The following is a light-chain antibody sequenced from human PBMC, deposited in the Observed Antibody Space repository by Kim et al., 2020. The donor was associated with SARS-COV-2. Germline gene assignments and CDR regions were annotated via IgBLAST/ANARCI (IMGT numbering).Light chain of an antibody. CDR2: LNSDGSH. V-gene: IGLV4-69*01. Sequence: ASVKITCTRSSGHSSYAIAWHQQQPEKGPRYLMKLNSDGSHSKGDGIPDRFSGSSSGAERYLTISSLQSEDEADYYCQTWGTGTWVFGGGTKLTVL. CDR1: SGHSSYA. J-gene: IGLJ3*02. CDR3: QTWGTGTWV.